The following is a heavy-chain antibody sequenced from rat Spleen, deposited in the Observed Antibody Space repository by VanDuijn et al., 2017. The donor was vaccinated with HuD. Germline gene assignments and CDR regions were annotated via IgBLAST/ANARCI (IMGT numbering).Heavy chain of an antibody. J-gene: IGHJ2*01. V-gene: IGHV5-58*01. CDR3: AKDWAAPDY. D-gene: IGHD4-6*01. Sequence: DSVKGRFTSSRDNAENTIYLQMNSLRSEDTATYYCAKDWAAPDYWGQGVMVTVSS.